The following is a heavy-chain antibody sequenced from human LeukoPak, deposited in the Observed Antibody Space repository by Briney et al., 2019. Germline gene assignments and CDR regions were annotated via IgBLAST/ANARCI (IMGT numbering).Heavy chain of an antibody. CDR1: SGSISSSSYY. J-gene: IGHJ4*02. CDR3: ARSVTAPYYCFDN. D-gene: IGHD2-21*02. CDR2: IYYSGST. V-gene: IGHV4-39*07. Sequence: SETLSLTCTVSSGSISSSSYYWGWIRQPPGKGLEWIGNIYYSGSTYYNPSLKSRVTISVDTSKNQFSLKLSSVTAADTAVYYCARSVTAPYYCFDNWGRGTLVTVSS.